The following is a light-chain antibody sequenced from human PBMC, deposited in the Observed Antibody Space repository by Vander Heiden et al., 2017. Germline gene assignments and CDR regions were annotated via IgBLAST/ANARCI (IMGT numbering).Light chain of an antibody. V-gene: IGKV3-15*01. Sequence: ELLMTQFPPPLSASAGERVTLSCRAMLSVTTSLAWYQQKPGLPPRLLIYGASTRATGVPARFSGSGYGTEFTLTISSLQSEDFAVYFCQQYNNWPPWTFGQGTKVEIK. CDR2: GAS. CDR3: QQYNNWPPWT. J-gene: IGKJ1*01. CDR1: LSVTTS.